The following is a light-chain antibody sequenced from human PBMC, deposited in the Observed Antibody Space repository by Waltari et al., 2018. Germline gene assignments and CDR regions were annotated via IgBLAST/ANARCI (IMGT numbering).Light chain of an antibody. J-gene: IGLJ3*02. CDR2: EDS. V-gene: IGLV3-10*01. CDR1: VLPRKY. CDR3: YSTDSSGNHRGV. Sequence: SYELTQPPSVSVSPGQTARIICSGDVLPRKYAYWYQQKSGQAPVPVIYEDSKRPSGIPGRFAGSSSGTVATLTISGAQVEDEGVYYCYSTDSSGNHRGVFGGGTKLTVL.